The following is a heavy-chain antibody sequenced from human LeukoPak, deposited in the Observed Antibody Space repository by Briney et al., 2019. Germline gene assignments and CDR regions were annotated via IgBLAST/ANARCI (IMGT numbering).Heavy chain of an antibody. CDR3: ARFRAATGKYYYYGMDV. CDR1: GGSISSGGYY. D-gene: IGHD1-1*01. Sequence: PSQTLSLTCTVSGGSISSGGYYWSWIRQHPGKGLEWIGYIYYSGSTYYNPSLKSRVTISVDTSKNQFSLKLSSVTAADTAVYYCARFRAATGKYYYYGMDVWGQGTTVTVSS. J-gene: IGHJ6*02. CDR2: IYYSGST. V-gene: IGHV4-31*03.